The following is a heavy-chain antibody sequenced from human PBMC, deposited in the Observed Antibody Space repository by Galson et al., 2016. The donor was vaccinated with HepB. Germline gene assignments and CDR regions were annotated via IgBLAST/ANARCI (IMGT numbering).Heavy chain of an antibody. CDR3: ARQYGTYFAY. V-gene: IGHV6-1*01. CDR2: TYYRSKWDN. D-gene: IGHD4-17*01. CDR1: GDSVSSNSAA. Sequence: CAISGDSVSSNSAAWHWIRQSPSRGLEWLGRTYYRSKWDNDYTVSVKGRITINPDTSKNPFSLQLNSVTPEDTAVYYCARQYGTYFAYWGRGTLVTVSS. J-gene: IGHJ4*02.